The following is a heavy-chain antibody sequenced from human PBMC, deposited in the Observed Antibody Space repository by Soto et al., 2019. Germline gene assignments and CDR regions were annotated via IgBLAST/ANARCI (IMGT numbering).Heavy chain of an antibody. J-gene: IGHJ6*02. V-gene: IGHV3-13*01. CDR3: ARVNKVAAAGSYYYAMDG. Sequence: EVQLVESGGGLVQPGGSLRLSCAASGFTFSRYDMDWVRQATGKGLEWVSTIGTDGDTYFPDSVKGGFTISSENAKNSLSLQMNGLIAADTAVYYCARVNKVAAAGSYYYAMDGWGQGTTVTVCS. CDR2: IGTDGDT. D-gene: IGHD6-13*01. CDR1: GFTFSRYD.